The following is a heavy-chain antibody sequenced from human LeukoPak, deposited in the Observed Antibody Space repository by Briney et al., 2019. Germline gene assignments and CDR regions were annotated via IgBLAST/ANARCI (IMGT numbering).Heavy chain of an antibody. CDR2: ISYDGNNK. CDR3: ARGNNVLMVTGCFDY. CDR1: GFTFSNYD. J-gene: IGHJ4*02. Sequence: PGGSLTLSCAASGFTFSNYDMHWVRQAPGKGLEWVAVISYDGNNKDFADSVKGRFTISRDNSKNTLYLQMNSLRAEDTAVYYCARGNNVLMVTGCFDYWGQGTLVTVSS. V-gene: IGHV3-30-3*01. D-gene: IGHD2-21*02.